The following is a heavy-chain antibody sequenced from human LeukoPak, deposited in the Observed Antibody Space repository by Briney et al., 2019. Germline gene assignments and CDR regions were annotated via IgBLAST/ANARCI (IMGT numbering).Heavy chain of an antibody. V-gene: IGHV3-23*01. J-gene: IGHJ4*02. Sequence: SGGSLRLSCAASGFTFSSYAMSWVRQVPGKVPEWVAAITGSGDGTYYADSVKGRFTISRDNSKTTLYLQVNGLRAEDTAIYYRAKGSRSSRPYYFDHWGQGTLVTASS. CDR3: AKGSRSSRPYYFDH. CDR1: GFTFSSYA. D-gene: IGHD6-6*01. CDR2: ITGSGDGT.